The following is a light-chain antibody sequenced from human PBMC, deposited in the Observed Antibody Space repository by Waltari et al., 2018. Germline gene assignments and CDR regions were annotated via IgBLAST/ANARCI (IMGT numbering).Light chain of an antibody. V-gene: IGKV3-15*01. CDR1: QSVSSS. J-gene: IGKJ4*01. CDR3: QQCDDWPLT. CDR2: GES. Sequence: EIVMTQSPATLSGSPGERVTLSCRASQSVSSSLAWYQQKPGQAPRLLIYGESTRATGIPGRFSGSGSGTEFTLTISSLQSEDFAVYYCQQCDDWPLTFGGGTKVQIK.